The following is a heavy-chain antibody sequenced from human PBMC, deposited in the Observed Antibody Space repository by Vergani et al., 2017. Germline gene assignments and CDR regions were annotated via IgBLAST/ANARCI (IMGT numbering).Heavy chain of an antibody. CDR3: AQDSSGPSRAFDI. V-gene: IGHV3-23*01. CDR1: GFTFSSYA. J-gene: IGHJ3*02. D-gene: IGHD6-19*01. Sequence: EVQLLESGGGLVQPGGSLRLSCAASGFTFSSYAMSWVRQAPGKGLEWASAISGSGGSTYYADSVKGRFTISRDNSKNTLYLQMNSLRAEDTAVYYCAQDSSGPSRAFDIWGQGTMVTVSS. CDR2: ISGSGGST.